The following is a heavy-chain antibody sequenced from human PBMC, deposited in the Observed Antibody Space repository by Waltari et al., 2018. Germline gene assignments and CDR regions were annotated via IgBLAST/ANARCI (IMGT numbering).Heavy chain of an antibody. CDR1: GYTFVAFY. V-gene: IGHV1-2*02. D-gene: IGHD3-22*01. J-gene: IGHJ4*02. CDR2: IDPNIGDT. Sequence: QVHLVQSGAEVKKPGASVKVSCRASGYTFVAFYMHWVRLVPGQGLEWMGRIDPNIGDTTYPQKVQGRITMTRDTSISTAFMELSGLRSDDTAIYYCVKVAKGSHTYYSFDNWGQGTLVTVSS. CDR3: VKVAKGSHTYYSFDN.